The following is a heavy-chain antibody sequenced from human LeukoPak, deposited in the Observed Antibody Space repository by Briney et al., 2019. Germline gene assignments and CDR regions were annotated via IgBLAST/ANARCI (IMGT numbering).Heavy chain of an antibody. J-gene: IGHJ5*02. CDR2: IWYDGSNK. D-gene: IGHD6-19*01. CDR1: GFTSSSYG. CDR3: ARAVAENWFDP. Sequence: GGSLRLSCAASGFTSSSYGMHWVRQAPGKGLEWVAAIWYDGSNKYYADSVKGRFTISRDNSKNTLYLQMNSLRAEDTAVYYCARAVAENWFDPWGQGTLVTVSS. V-gene: IGHV3-33*01.